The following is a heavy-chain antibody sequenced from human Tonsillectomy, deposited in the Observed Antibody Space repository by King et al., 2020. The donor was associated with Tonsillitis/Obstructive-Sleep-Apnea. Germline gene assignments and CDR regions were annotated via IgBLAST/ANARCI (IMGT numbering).Heavy chain of an antibody. J-gene: IGHJ5*02. V-gene: IGHV4-34*01. CDR3: ARGPRTITMIVVVRARYWFDP. CDR2: INHSGST. Sequence: VQLQQWGAGLLKPSETLSLTCAVYGGSFSGYYWSWIRQPPGKGLEWIGEINHSGSTNYNPSLKSRVTISVDTSKNQFSLKLSSVTAADTAVYYCARGPRTITMIVVVRARYWFDPWGQGTLVTVSS. D-gene: IGHD3-22*01. CDR1: GGSFSGYY.